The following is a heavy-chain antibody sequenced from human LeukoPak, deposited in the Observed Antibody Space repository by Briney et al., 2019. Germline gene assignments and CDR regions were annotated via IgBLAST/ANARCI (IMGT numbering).Heavy chain of an antibody. Sequence: GGSLRLSCAASGFTFSSYAMSWVRQAPGKGLEWVSSIPRNGGSTYYADSVKGRFTISRDNSKNTLYLQMNSLRAEDTAVYYCAKEPSSGRYYFDYWGQGTLVTVSS. V-gene: IGHV3-23*01. D-gene: IGHD3-22*01. CDR3: AKEPSSGRYYFDY. J-gene: IGHJ4*02. CDR1: GFTFSSYA. CDR2: IPRNGGST.